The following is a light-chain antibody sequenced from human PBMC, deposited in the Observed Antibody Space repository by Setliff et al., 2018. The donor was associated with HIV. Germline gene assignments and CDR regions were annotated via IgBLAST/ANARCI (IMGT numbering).Light chain of an antibody. V-gene: IGLV2-11*01. J-gene: IGLJ1*01. CDR2: DGT. CDR1: SSDVGGYNY. CDR3: CSYAGSYTSLYV. Sequence: QSVLTQPRSVSGSPGQSVTISCTGTSSDVGGYNYVSWYQHLPGKAPKLMIYDGTKRPSGVPDRFSGSKSGNTASLTISGLQSEGEADYYCCSYAGSYTSLYVFGTGTKVTVL.